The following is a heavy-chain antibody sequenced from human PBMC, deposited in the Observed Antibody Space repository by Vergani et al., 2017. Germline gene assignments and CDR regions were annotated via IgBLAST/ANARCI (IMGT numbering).Heavy chain of an antibody. CDR3: ARLLRWGGSVASVFLDY. J-gene: IGHJ4*02. D-gene: IGHD3-16*01. CDR1: GYNFTNYW. CDR2: IYPGDSDT. Sequence: EVQLVQSGVEVKKPGESLKISCKVSGYNFTNYWIGWVRQMPGKGLEWMGIIYPGDSDTRYGPSFQGQVTISADKSISTAYLQWNSLKASDTAMYYCARLLRWGGSVASVFLDYWGQGTLVTVSS. V-gene: IGHV5-51*03.